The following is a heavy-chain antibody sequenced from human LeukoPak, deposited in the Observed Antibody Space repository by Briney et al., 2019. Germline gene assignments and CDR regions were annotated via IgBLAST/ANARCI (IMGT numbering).Heavy chain of an antibody. J-gene: IGHJ4*02. CDR1: GGSISSSSYY. D-gene: IGHD3-10*01. CDR2: IYYSGST. CDR3: ARQSGGGSSPY. V-gene: IGHV4-39*01. Sequence: PSETLSLTCTVSGGSISSSSYYWGWIRQPPGKGLEWIGSIYYSGSTYSNPSLKSRVTLYIGTSNNPFSLKPLSVTPAHTAVYYRARQSGGGSSPYWGQGTLVTVSS.